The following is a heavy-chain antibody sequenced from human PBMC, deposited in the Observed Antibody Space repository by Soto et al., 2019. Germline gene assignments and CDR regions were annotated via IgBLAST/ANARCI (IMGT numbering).Heavy chain of an antibody. CDR3: ARDTGDYGDFNWFDP. CDR2: IYYSGST. D-gene: IGHD4-17*01. CDR1: GGSISSYY. J-gene: IGHJ5*02. Sequence: QVQLQESGPGLVKPSETLSLTCTVSGGSISSYYWSWIRQPPGKGLEWFGYIYYSGSTNYNPSLKSRVTISVDTSKNQFSLKLSSVTAADTAVYYCARDTGDYGDFNWFDPWGQETLVTVSS. V-gene: IGHV4-59*01.